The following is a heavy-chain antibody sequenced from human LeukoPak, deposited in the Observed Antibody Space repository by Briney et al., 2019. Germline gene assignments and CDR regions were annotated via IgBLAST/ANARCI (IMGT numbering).Heavy chain of an antibody. D-gene: IGHD6-13*01. CDR3: TRVGSSSWWRYFDY. CDR1: GFTFGDYV. CDR2: IRSRAYGGTT. J-gene: IGHJ4*02. Sequence: GGSLRLSCTASGFTFGDYVMSWFRQAPGKGLEWVGFIRSRAYGGTTEYAASVKGRFTISRDDSKSIAYLQMNSLKTEDTAVYYCTRVGSSSWWRYFDYWGQGTLVTVSS. V-gene: IGHV3-49*03.